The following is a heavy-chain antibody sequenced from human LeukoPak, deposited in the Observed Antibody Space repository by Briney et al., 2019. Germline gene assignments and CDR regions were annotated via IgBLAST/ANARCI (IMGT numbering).Heavy chain of an antibody. CDR3: AKEAYYYGSGSYYHPLDY. J-gene: IGHJ4*02. V-gene: IGHV3-23*01. D-gene: IGHD3-10*01. CDR1: GFTFSSYA. CDR2: ISGSGGST. Sequence: AGGSLRPSCAASGFTFSSYAMSWVRQAPGKGLEWVSAISGSGGSTYYADSVKGRFTISRDNSKNTLYLQMNSLRAEDTAVYYCAKEAYYYGSGSYYHPLDYWGQGTLVTVSS.